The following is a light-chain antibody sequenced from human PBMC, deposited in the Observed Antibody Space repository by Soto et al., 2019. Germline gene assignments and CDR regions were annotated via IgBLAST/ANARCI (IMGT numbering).Light chain of an antibody. CDR3: QKYGYSPLT. Sequence: EIVLTQSPGTLSLSLGERATLSCRASQTVSSSYLAWYQQKPGQAPRLLIYGASSSATGIPDRFSGSGSGTDFTLTISRLEPGDFAVYYCQKYGYSPLTFGGGTKVEIK. CDR1: QTVSSSY. V-gene: IGKV3-20*01. J-gene: IGKJ4*01. CDR2: GAS.